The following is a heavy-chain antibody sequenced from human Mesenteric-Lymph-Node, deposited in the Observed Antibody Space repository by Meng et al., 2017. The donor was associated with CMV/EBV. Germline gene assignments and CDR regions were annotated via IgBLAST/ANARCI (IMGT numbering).Heavy chain of an antibody. Sequence: GESLKISCAASGFTFSNYEMNWVRQAPGKGLEWISKSSSSSSGSSIYYADSVKGRFTISRDNAKNSLYLQMNSLRAEDTAVYYCARDMTMFRGVFPYSSGMDVWGQGTAVTVSS. CDR1: GFTFSNYE. D-gene: IGHD3-10*01. J-gene: IGHJ6*02. CDR2: SSSSSSGSSI. CDR3: ARDMTMFRGVFPYSSGMDV. V-gene: IGHV3-48*03.